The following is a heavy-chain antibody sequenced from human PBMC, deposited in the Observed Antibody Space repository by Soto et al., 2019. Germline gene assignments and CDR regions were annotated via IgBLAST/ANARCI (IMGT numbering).Heavy chain of an antibody. CDR3: FCRGDYVTRPAGS. Sequence: EVQLVESGGGLVQPGGSLRLSCAASGFTFSSYSMNWVRQAPGKGLEWVSYISSNSSTIYYADSVKGRFTISRDNAKKTLYLQMKSQKAEDKAVYYCFCRGDYVTRPAGSLGQGTLVTVSS. CDR1: GFTFSSYS. V-gene: IGHV3-48*01. D-gene: IGHD4-17*01. J-gene: IGHJ5*02. CDR2: ISSNSSTI.